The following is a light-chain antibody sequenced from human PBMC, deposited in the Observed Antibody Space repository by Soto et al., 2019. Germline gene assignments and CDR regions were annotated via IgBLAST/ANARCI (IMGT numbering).Light chain of an antibody. CDR2: DVS. Sequence: QSALTQPASGSGSPGQSITISCTGTSSDVGGYNYVSWYQQHPGKAPKLMIYDVSNRPSGVSNRFSGSKSGNTASLTISGLQAEDEADYYCAAWDDSLNGYVFGTGTKVTVL. CDR1: SSDVGGYNY. J-gene: IGLJ1*01. CDR3: AAWDDSLNGYV. V-gene: IGLV2-14*01.